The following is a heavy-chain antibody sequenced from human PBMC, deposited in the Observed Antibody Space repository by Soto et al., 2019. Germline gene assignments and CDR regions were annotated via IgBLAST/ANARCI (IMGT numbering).Heavy chain of an antibody. V-gene: IGHV3-23*01. D-gene: IGHD4-17*01. CDR2: ISGSGGST. J-gene: IGHJ4*02. Sequence: EVQLLESGGGLVQPGGSLRLSCAASGFTFSSYAMSWVRQAPGKGLEWVSAISGSGGSTYYADSVKGRFTISRDKSKNTLYLQMNSLRAEDTAVYYCAKDGTVTSAFDYWGQGTLVTVSS. CDR3: AKDGTVTSAFDY. CDR1: GFTFSSYA.